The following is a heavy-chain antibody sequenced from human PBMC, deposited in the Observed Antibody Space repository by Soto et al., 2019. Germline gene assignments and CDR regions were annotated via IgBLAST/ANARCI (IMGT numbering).Heavy chain of an antibody. Sequence: PGGSLRLSCAASGFTFSNAWMNWVRQAPGKGLEWVGRIKSKTDGGTTDYAAPVKGRFTISRDDSKNTLYLQMNSLKTEDTAVYYCTTGRVVAATPYYYYYGMDVWGQGTTVTVSS. J-gene: IGHJ6*02. V-gene: IGHV3-15*07. CDR2: IKSKTDGGTT. CDR1: GFTFSNAW. D-gene: IGHD2-15*01. CDR3: TTGRVVAATPYYYYYGMDV.